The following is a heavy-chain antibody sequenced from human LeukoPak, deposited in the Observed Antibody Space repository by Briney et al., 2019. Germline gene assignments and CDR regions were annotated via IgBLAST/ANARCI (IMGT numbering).Heavy chain of an antibody. V-gene: IGHV3-30*18. Sequence: PGGSLRLSCAASGFAFSSYGMHRVRQAPGKGLEWVAVISYDGSNKYYADSVKGRFTISRDNSKNTLYLQMNSLRAEDTAVYYCAKGDDYGDYWGQGTLVTVSS. J-gene: IGHJ4*02. CDR2: ISYDGSNK. CDR1: GFAFSSYG. CDR3: AKGDDYGDY.